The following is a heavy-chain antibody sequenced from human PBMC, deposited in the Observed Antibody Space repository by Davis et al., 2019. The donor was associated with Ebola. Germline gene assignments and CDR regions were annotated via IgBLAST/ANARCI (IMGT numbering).Heavy chain of an antibody. V-gene: IGHV1-2*04. D-gene: IGHD2-21*02. J-gene: IGHJ4*02. CDR3: ARGYGPKCRGGDCVNDY. CDR2: INPNSGGT. Sequence: ASVKVSCKASGYTFTGYYMHWVRQAPGQGLEWMGWINPNSGGTNYAQKFQGWVTMTRDTSISTAYMELSSLRVDDTAVYYCARGYGPKCRGGDCVNDYWGQGTLVTVSS. CDR1: GYTFTGYY.